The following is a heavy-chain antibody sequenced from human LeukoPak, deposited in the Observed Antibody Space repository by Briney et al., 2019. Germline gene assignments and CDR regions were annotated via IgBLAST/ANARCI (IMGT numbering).Heavy chain of an antibody. V-gene: IGHV1-8*01. CDR1: GYTFTSYD. CDR3: AKRYSGYDYERKYYFDY. J-gene: IGHJ4*02. Sequence: ASVKLSCEASGYTFTSYDINWVRQATGKGLEWMGWMNTNSGNTGYAQKFQGRVTMTRNTSISTAYMELSSLRSEDTTVYYCAKRYSGYDYERKYYFDYWGQGTLVTVSS. D-gene: IGHD5-12*01. CDR2: MNTNSGNT.